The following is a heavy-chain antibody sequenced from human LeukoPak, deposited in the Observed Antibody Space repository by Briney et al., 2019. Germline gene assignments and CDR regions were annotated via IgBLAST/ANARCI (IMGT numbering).Heavy chain of an antibody. CDR3: AGNYYGSGSYYSEDRY. D-gene: IGHD3-10*01. Sequence: PSETLSLTCAVYGGSFSGYYWSWIRQPPGKGLEWIGEINHSGSTNYNPSLKSRVTILLDTSKNQFSLKLSSVTAADTAVYYCAGNYYGSGSYYSEDRYWGQGTLVTVSS. CDR2: INHSGST. V-gene: IGHV4-34*01. J-gene: IGHJ4*02. CDR1: GGSFSGYY.